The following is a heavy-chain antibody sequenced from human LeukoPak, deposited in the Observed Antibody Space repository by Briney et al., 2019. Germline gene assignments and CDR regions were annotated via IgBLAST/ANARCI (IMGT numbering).Heavy chain of an antibody. J-gene: IGHJ6*02. CDR1: GFIFSSYS. V-gene: IGHV3-23*01. CDR3: AKAASSSWPSYYYGMDV. D-gene: IGHD6-13*01. CDR2: ITGSGGNT. Sequence: GGSPRLSCAASGFIFSSYSMSWVRQAPGKGLGWVSVITGSGGNTYYADSVKGRFTISKDNSKNTVYLQMSSLRVDDTAVYYCAKAASSSWPSYYYGMDVWGQGTTVTVSS.